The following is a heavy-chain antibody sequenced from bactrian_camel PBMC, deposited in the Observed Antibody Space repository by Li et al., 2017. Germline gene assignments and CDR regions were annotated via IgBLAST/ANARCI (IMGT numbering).Heavy chain of an antibody. CDR3: TTAASVTRTHEYNY. Sequence: HVQLVESGGGSVEAGGSLRLSCAASTHTNSAYCMGWFRQRPGKGLEWVSGIWRDGSNPVYADSVKGRFTISRDNTKNTVYLQMNSLKSEDTARYYCTTAASVTRTHEYNYWGQGTQVTVS. V-gene: IGHV3-2*01. J-gene: IGHJ4*01. CDR2: IWRDGSNP. CDR1: THTNSAYC. D-gene: IGHD1*01.